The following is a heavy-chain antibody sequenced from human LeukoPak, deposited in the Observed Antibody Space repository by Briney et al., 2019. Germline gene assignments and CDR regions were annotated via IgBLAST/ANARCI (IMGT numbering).Heavy chain of an antibody. J-gene: IGHJ4*02. V-gene: IGHV1-2*02. CDR2: INPNSGGT. CDR1: GYTFTGYY. CDR3: ARDLGAANDQGFDY. D-gene: IGHD6-13*01. Sequence: ASVKVSCKASGYTFTGYYMHWVRQAPGQGLEWMGWINPNSGGTSYAQKFQGRVTMTRDTSISTAYMELSRLRSDDTAVYYCARDLGAANDQGFDYWGQGTLVTVSS.